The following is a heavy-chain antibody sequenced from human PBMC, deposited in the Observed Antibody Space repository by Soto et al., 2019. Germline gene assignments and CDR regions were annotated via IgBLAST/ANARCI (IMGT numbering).Heavy chain of an antibody. CDR3: AKGTYYYDSSGYYGN. V-gene: IGHV3-23*01. CDR1: GFSFSSYA. Sequence: GGSMGLSCAACGFSFSSYAVGWVRQAPGKGLEWVSAISGSGGSTYYADSVKGRFTISRDNSKNTLYLQMNSLRAEDTAVYYCAKGTYYYDSSGYYGNWGQGTLLTVSS. J-gene: IGHJ4*02. D-gene: IGHD3-22*01. CDR2: ISGSGGST.